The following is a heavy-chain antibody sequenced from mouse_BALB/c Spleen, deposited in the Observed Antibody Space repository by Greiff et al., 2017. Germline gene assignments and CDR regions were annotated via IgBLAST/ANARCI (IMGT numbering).Heavy chain of an antibody. J-gene: IGHJ4*01. Sequence: EVKLVESGGGLVQPKGSLKLSCAASGFTFNTYAMNWVRQAPGKGLEWVARIRSKSNNYATYYADSVKDRFTISRDDSQSMLYLQMNNLKTEDTAMYYCVRHYYRYYAMDYWGQGTSVTVSS. V-gene: IGHV10-1*02. D-gene: IGHD2-14*01. CDR3: VRHYYRYYAMDY. CDR2: IRSKSNNYAT. CDR1: GFTFNTYA.